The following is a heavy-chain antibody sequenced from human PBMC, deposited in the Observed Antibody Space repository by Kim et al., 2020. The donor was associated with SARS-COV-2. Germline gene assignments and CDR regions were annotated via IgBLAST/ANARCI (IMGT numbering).Heavy chain of an antibody. V-gene: IGHV3-11*04. CDR2: ISSSGNTI. CDR1: GFTFSDYY. Sequence: LSLSCAASGFTFSDYYMSWIRQAPGKGLEWVSYISSSGNTIYYADSVKGRFTISRDNAKNSLYLQMNSLRAEDTAVYYCARDHFCSSTSCYSYGMDVWGQGTTVTVSS. J-gene: IGHJ6*02. CDR3: ARDHFCSSTSCYSYGMDV. D-gene: IGHD2-2*02.